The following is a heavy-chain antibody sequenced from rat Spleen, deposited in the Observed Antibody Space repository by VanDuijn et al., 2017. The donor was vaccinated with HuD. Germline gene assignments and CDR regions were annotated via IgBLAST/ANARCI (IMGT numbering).Heavy chain of an antibody. CDR3: ATAGARVSRFAY. CDR2: IIYDGSGT. V-gene: IGHV5-7*01. Sequence: EVQLVESGGGLVQPGRPLKLSCAASGFTFSDYSMAWVRQAPKEGPEWVATIIYDGSGTYYRDSVRGRFTISRDHAKSILYLQMDSLRSEDTATYYCATAGARVSRFAYWGQGTLVTVSS. J-gene: IGHJ3*01. CDR1: GFTFSDYS. D-gene: IGHD1-4*01.